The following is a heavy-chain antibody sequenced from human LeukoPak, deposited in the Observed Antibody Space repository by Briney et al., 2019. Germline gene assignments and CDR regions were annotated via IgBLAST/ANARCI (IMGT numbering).Heavy chain of an antibody. D-gene: IGHD3-3*01. V-gene: IGHV3-21*01. CDR1: GFTFSSYS. J-gene: IGHJ6*03. CDR3: ARAISLDDFWSGYFGDYYYYYYMDV. CDR2: ISSSSSYI. Sequence: GGSLRLSCAASGFTFSSYSMNWVHQAPGKGLEWVSSISSSSSYIYYADSVKGRFTISRDNAKNSLYLQMNSPRAEDTAVYYCARAISLDDFWSGYFGDYYYYYYMDVWGKGTTVTVSS.